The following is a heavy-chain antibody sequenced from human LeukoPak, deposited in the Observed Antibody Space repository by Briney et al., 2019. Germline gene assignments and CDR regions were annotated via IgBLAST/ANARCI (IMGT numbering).Heavy chain of an antibody. J-gene: IGHJ4*02. Sequence: GGSLRLSCAASGFTFSSYSMNWIRQAPGKGLEWVSSISSSSSYIYYADSVKGRFTISRDNAKNSLYLQMNSLRAEDTAAYYCARLAAAGLFDYWGQGTLVTVSS. CDR3: ARLAAAGLFDY. D-gene: IGHD6-13*01. CDR1: GFTFSSYS. CDR2: ISSSSSYI. V-gene: IGHV3-21*01.